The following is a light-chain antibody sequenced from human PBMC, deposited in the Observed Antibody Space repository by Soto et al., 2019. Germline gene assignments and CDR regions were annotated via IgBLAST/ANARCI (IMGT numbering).Light chain of an antibody. Sequence: EIVVTQSPATLSVSPGERATLSCRASQSVNTNFAWYQQKPGQAPRLLIYGASTRATGIPARFSGSGSGTEFTLTISSLQSEDFAVYYCQQYNNWPSWTFGQGTNVEVK. CDR3: QQYNNWPSWT. V-gene: IGKV3-15*01. CDR2: GAS. CDR1: QSVNTN. J-gene: IGKJ1*01.